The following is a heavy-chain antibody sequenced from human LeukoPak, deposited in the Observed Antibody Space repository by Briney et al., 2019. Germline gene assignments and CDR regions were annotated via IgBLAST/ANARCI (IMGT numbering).Heavy chain of an antibody. Sequence: GASVKVSCKASGYTFTGYYMHWVRQAPGQGLEWMGWINPNSGGTNYAQKFQGRVTMTRDTSISTAYMELSRLRSDDTAVYNCARDYYGSGSSDYWGQGTLVTVSS. CDR2: INPNSGGT. J-gene: IGHJ4*02. V-gene: IGHV1-2*02. CDR3: ARDYYGSGSSDY. D-gene: IGHD3-10*01. CDR1: GYTFTGYY.